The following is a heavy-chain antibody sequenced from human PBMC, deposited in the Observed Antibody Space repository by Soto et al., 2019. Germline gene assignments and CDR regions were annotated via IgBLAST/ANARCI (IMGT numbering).Heavy chain of an antibody. Sequence: GGSLRLSCAASGFTFSSYSMNWVRQAPGKGLEWVSSISSSSSYIYYADSVKGRFTISRDNAKNSLYLQMNSLRAEDTAVYYCAIRFGNHKAFDYWGQGTLVTSPQ. J-gene: IGHJ4*02. CDR1: GFTFSSYS. D-gene: IGHD3-10*01. CDR3: AIRFGNHKAFDY. CDR2: ISSSSSYI. V-gene: IGHV3-21*01.